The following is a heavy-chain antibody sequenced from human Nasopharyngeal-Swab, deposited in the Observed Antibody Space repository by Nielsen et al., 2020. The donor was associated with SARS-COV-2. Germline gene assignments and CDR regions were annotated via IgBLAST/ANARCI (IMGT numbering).Heavy chain of an antibody. J-gene: IGHJ4*02. CDR2: ISYDGYNK. V-gene: IGHV3-30*04. D-gene: IGHD1-26*01. Sequence: GGSLRLSCAASGFTFSNLAMHWVRQAPGKGLEWVAIISYDGYNKYYADSVKGRFTISRDNSKNTLYLQMNSLRAEDTAVYYCARPSSGSYQSYFDYWGQGTLVTVSS. CDR1: GFTFSNLA. CDR3: ARPSSGSYQSYFDY.